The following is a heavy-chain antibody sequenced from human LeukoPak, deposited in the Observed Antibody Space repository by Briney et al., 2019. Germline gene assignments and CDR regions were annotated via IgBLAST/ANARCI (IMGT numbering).Heavy chain of an antibody. Sequence: SETLSLTCTVSGYSISSGYYWGWIRQPPGKGLEWIGSIYHSGSTYYNPSLKSRVTISVDTPKNQFSLKLSSVTAADTAVYYCARVAQGETTALDYWGQGTLVTVSS. CDR3: ARVAQGETTALDY. V-gene: IGHV4-38-2*02. J-gene: IGHJ4*02. CDR2: IYHSGST. CDR1: GYSISSGYY. D-gene: IGHD1-7*01.